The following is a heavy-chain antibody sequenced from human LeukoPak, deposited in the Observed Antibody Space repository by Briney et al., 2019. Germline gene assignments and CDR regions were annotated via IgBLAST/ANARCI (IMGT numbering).Heavy chain of an antibody. J-gene: IGHJ1*01. CDR3: ARVLSSPGIAAAGPQKYFQH. CDR1: RFTFSSYS. V-gene: IGHV3-21*01. D-gene: IGHD6-13*01. Sequence: GGSLRLSCAASRFTFSSYSMNWVRQAPGKGLEWVSSISSSSSYIYYADSVKGRFTISRDNAKNSLYLQMNSLRAEDTAVYYCARVLSSPGIAAAGPQKYFQHWGQDTLVTVSS. CDR2: ISSSSSYI.